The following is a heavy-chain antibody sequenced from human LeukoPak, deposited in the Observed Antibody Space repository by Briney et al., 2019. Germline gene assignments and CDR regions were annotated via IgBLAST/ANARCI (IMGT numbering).Heavy chain of an antibody. CDR3: ARVVGWFGELGSNSYFDY. V-gene: IGHV4-30-2*01. CDR2: IYHSGST. Sequence: PSQTLSLTCAVSGGSISSGGYSWSWIRQPPGKGLEWIGYIYHSGSTYYNPSLKSRVTISVDRSKNQFSLKLSSVTAADTAVYYCARVVGWFGELGSNSYFDYWGQGTLVTVSS. D-gene: IGHD3-10*01. J-gene: IGHJ4*02. CDR1: GGSISSGGYS.